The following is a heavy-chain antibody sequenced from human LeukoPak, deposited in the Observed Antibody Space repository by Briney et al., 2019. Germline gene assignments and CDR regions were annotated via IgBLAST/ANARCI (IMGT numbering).Heavy chain of an antibody. CDR1: GSTISSNY. J-gene: IGHJ4*02. CDR2: IYSGGST. V-gene: IGHV3-53*01. Sequence: GGSLRLSCAASGSTISSNYMSWVRQAPGKGLEWVSVIYSGGSTYYADSVKGRFTISRDNSKNTLYLQMNSLRAEDTAVYYCARVKSGSYLDYWGQGTLVTVSS. D-gene: IGHD1-26*01. CDR3: ARVKSGSYLDY.